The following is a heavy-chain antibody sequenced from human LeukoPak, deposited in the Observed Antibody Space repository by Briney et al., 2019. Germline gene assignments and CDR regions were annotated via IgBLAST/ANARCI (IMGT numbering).Heavy chain of an antibody. V-gene: IGHV3-53*01. D-gene: IGHD1-14*01. CDR2: LYSDGNT. Sequence: GGSLRLSCAASGFTVITNDMTWVRQAPGKGLEWVSVLYSDGNTKYADSVQGRFTISRDNSKNTLYLEMNSLSPDDTAVYYCARGVEPLAANTLAYWGQGTLVTVFS. CDR3: ARGVEPLAANTLAY. J-gene: IGHJ4*02. CDR1: GFTVITND.